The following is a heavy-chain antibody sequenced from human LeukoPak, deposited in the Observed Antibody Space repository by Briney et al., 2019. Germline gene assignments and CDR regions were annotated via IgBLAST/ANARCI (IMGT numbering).Heavy chain of an antibody. CDR2: ISGSGGST. V-gene: IGHV3-23*01. CDR3: ARVRTDRSGYFTNYFDY. J-gene: IGHJ4*02. D-gene: IGHD6-19*01. Sequence: GGSLRLSCAAPGFTFSSYAMSWVRQAPGKGLEWVSAISGSGGSTYYADSVKGRFTISRDNAKNSLHLQMDSLRGDDTALYFCARVRTDRSGYFTNYFDYWGQGTLVTVSS. CDR1: GFTFSSYA.